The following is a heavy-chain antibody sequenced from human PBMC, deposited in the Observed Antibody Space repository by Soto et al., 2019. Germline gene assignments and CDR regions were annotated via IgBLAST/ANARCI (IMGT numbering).Heavy chain of an antibody. J-gene: IGHJ4*02. D-gene: IGHD1-20*01. CDR3: ARGTSNWSWKFEY. Sequence: SETLSLTCAVEGGSCRGYYWTWIRQPPGTGLEWIGEINHSGSTNYNPSLKSRVTMSLDTSKNQLSLRLTSVTAADTAVYHCARGTSNWSWKFEYRGQGILVTVPS. CDR2: INHSGST. V-gene: IGHV4-34*01. CDR1: GGSCRGYY.